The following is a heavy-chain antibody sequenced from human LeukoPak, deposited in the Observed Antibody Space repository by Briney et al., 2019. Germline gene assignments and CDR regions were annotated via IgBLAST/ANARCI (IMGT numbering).Heavy chain of an antibody. CDR1: GFTFSSYE. J-gene: IGHJ6*02. Sequence: PGGSLRLSCAASGFTFSSYEMNWVRQAPGKGLEWVSYISSSGSTIYYADSVKGRFTISRGNAKNSLNLQMNSLRAEDTAVYYCARVYSSSSGKGMDVWGQGTTVTVSS. V-gene: IGHV3-48*03. CDR2: ISSSGSTI. CDR3: ARVYSSSSGKGMDV. D-gene: IGHD6-6*01.